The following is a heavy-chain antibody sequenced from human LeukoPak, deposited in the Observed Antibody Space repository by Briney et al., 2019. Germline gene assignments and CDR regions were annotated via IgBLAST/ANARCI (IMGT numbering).Heavy chain of an antibody. CDR1: GGSFSGYY. V-gene: IGHV4-34*01. J-gene: IGHJ6*04. Sequence: SETLSLTCAVYGGSFSGYYWSWIRQPPGKGLEWIGEINHSGSTNYNPSLKSRVTISVDTSKNQFSLKLNSVTAADTAVYYCARGPPLDVWGKGTTVTVSS. CDR3: ARGPPLDV. CDR2: INHSGST.